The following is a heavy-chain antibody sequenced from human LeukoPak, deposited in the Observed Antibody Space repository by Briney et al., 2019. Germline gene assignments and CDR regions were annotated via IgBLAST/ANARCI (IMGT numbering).Heavy chain of an antibody. Sequence: AASVKVSCRASGYTFINFYMLWVREAPRQGLEWRGRIHPSGGSTSSAQNLHGSDTLTRDTSLNTLCMGQSSLASEDTAVYYCAREGYDSNGYPFFDIWGQGTMVTASS. D-gene: IGHD3-22*01. CDR1: GYTFINFY. J-gene: IGHJ3*02. CDR2: IHPSGGST. CDR3: AREGYDSNGYPFFDI. V-gene: IGHV1-46*04.